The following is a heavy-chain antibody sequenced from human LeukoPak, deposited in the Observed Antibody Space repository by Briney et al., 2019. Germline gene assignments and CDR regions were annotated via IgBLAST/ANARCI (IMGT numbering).Heavy chain of an antibody. V-gene: IGHV3-66*01. CDR2: LYSGDST. D-gene: IGHD5-12*01. CDR1: GFTFSSYG. J-gene: IGHJ4*02. Sequence: GSLRLSCAASGFTFSSYGMHWVRQAPGKRLEWVSALYSGDSTHYADSVKGRFTISRDNSKNTLYLQLNNLRAEDAAVYYCARGPSGYAFGYWGQGTLVTVSS. CDR3: ARGPSGYAFGY.